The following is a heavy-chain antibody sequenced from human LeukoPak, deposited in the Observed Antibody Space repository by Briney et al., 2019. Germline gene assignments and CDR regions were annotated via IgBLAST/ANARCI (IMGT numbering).Heavy chain of an antibody. Sequence: SVKVSCKASGGTFSSYAISWVRQAPGQGLEWMGGIIPIFGTANYAQKFQGRVTITTDESTSTAYMELSSLRSEDTAVYYCARDLGGSYGDYGYYYYYYMDVWGKGTTVTVSS. D-gene: IGHD4-17*01. CDR1: GGTFSSYA. V-gene: IGHV1-69*05. CDR3: ARDLGGSYGDYGYYYYYYMDV. J-gene: IGHJ6*03. CDR2: IIPIFGTA.